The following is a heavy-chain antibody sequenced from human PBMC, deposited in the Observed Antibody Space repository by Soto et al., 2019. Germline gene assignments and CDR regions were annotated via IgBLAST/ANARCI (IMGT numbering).Heavy chain of an antibody. Sequence: QVQLVQSGAEVKKPGSSVKVSYKASGGTFSSYTISWVRQAPGQGLEWMGRIIPILGIANYAQKFQGRVTITADKSTSTAYMELSSLRSEDTAVYYCARDREYSSSSYYYYYMDVWGKGTTVTVSS. CDR3: ARDREYSSSSYYYYYMDV. CDR1: GGTFSSYT. D-gene: IGHD6-6*01. J-gene: IGHJ6*03. CDR2: IIPILGIA. V-gene: IGHV1-69*08.